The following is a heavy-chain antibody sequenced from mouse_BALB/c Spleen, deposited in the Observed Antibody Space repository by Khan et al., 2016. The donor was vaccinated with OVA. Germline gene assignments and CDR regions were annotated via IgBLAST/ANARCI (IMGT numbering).Heavy chain of an antibody. CDR2: INPYNGAT. CDR3: ARGNWQSYYFDY. V-gene: IGHV1S136*01. J-gene: IGHJ2*01. D-gene: IGHD4-1*01. Sequence: EVQLQESGPGLVKPGTSVKMSCKASGYIFTNYLIHWVKQKPGQGLEWIGYINPYNGATKYNEKFEGTATLTSDKSSITAYMELSSMTSEDSAVYSCARGNWQSYYFDYWGQGTTLTVSS. CDR1: GYIFTNYL.